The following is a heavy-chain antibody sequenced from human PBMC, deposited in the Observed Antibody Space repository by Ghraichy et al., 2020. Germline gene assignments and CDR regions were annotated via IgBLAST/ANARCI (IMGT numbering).Heavy chain of an antibody. CDR2: ISYDGSNK. D-gene: IGHD6-19*01. CDR1: GFSFSTYE. Sequence: GGSLRLSCAASGFSFSTYEMHWVCQAPGKGLEWVAVISYDGSNKYYAVSVKGRFTISRDNSKNTLYLQMNSLKAEDTAVYYCARGYSSGWYFFDYWGQGTLVTVSS. V-gene: IGHV3-30-3*01. CDR3: ARGYSSGWYFFDY. J-gene: IGHJ4*02.